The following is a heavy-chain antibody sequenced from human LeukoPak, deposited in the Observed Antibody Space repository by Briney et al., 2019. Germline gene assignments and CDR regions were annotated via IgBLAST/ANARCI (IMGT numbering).Heavy chain of an antibody. V-gene: IGHV3-21*01. CDR1: GFIFSSYS. J-gene: IGHJ4*02. Sequence: PGGSLRLSCAASGFIFSSYSMNWLRQAPGKGVEWVSSISSSSYIYYADSVQGRFTISRHNAKNSLYLQMNSLRAEDTAVYYCARGEVAVAGLAIPYYFDYWGQGTLVTVSS. CDR2: ISSSSYI. CDR3: ARGEVAVAGLAIPYYFDY. D-gene: IGHD6-19*01.